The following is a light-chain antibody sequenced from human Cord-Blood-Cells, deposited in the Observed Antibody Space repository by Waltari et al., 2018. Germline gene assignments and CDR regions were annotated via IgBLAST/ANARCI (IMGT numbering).Light chain of an antibody. CDR1: QSVSSY. V-gene: IGKV3-11*01. J-gene: IGKJ5*01. CDR3: QQRSNWIT. Sequence: EIVLTQSPATLSLSPGERATLSCRASQSVSSYLAWYQQKPGQAPRLLIYDASNRATGIPARFSGSGSGTDFTLTISSQEPEDFAVYYCQQRSNWITFGQGTRLEIK. CDR2: DAS.